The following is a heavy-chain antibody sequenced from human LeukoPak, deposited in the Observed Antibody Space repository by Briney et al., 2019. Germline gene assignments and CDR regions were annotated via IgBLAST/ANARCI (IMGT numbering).Heavy chain of an antibody. CDR2: IYYSGST. V-gene: IGHV4-39*01. D-gene: IGHD3-9*01. Sequence: TPSETLSLTCTVSGGSVSSTAYYWGWIRQPPGKGLEWIGNIYYSGSTYYNPSLTSRVTTPVDTSNNQFSLKMHSVTAADTAVYYCARLSKGRFFDYIFDYWGQGTLVTVSS. CDR1: GGSVSSTAYY. J-gene: IGHJ4*02. CDR3: ARLSKGRFFDYIFDY.